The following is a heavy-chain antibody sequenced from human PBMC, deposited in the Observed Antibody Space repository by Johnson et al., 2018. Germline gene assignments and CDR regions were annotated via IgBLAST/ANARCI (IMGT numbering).Heavy chain of an antibody. D-gene: IGHD3-16*01. CDR2: IKQDGSEK. V-gene: IGHV3-7*01. J-gene: IGHJ3*02. CDR3: ARDMSGDTIGGI. Sequence: VQLVESGGGLVKPGGSLRLSCAASRFPFSSYWMRWVRQAPGKGMEWVANIKQDGSEKYYVDSVKDRFTISRDNAKNSLYLQMNSLRAEETAVYYCARDMSGDTIGGIWGQGTMVTVSS. CDR1: RFPFSSYW.